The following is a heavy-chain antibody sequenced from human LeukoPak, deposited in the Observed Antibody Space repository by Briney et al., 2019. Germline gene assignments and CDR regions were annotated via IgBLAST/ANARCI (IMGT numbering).Heavy chain of an antibody. V-gene: IGHV1-69*13. J-gene: IGHJ4*02. D-gene: IGHD5-12*01. Sequence: GASVKVSCKASGGTFSSYGISWVRQAPGQGLEWMGGIIPIFGIANYAQKFQGRVTITADESTSTAYMELSSLRSDDTAVYYCARALSRGYSGYDYGLGYWGQGTLVTVSS. CDR2: IIPIFGIA. CDR1: GGTFSSYG. CDR3: ARALSRGYSGYDYGLGY.